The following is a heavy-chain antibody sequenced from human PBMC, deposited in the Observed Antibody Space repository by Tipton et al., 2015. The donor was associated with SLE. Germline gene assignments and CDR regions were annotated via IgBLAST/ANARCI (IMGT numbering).Heavy chain of an antibody. CDR1: GGSFSSYY. Sequence: TLSLTCTVSGGSFSSYYWSWIRQPPGKGLEWIGYIYYSSYTKYNPSLKSRVTTSFDRSKNQFSLNLNSVTAADTATYYFARVRGGWANDASDIWGQGTMVTVSS. CDR2: IYYSSYT. J-gene: IGHJ3*02. CDR3: ARVRGGWANDASDI. D-gene: IGHD6-19*01. V-gene: IGHV4-59*01.